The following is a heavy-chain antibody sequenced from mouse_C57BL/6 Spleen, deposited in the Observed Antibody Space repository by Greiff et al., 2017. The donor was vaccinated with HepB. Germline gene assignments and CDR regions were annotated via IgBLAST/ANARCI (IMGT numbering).Heavy chain of an antibody. J-gene: IGHJ2*01. Sequence: VQLKQSVAELVRPGASVKLSCTASGFNIKNTYMHWVKQRPEQGLEWIGRVDPANGNTKYAPKFQGKATITADTSSNTAYLQISSLTSEDTAIYYCARSGATVVATERYFDYWGQGTTLTVSS. CDR2: VDPANGNT. D-gene: IGHD1-1*01. CDR1: GFNIKNTY. CDR3: ARSGATVVATERYFDY. V-gene: IGHV14-3*01.